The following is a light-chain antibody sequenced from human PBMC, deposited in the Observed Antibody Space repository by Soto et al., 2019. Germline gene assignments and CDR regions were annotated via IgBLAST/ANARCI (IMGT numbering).Light chain of an antibody. Sequence: QSVLTQPASVSGSPGQSITISCTGTSSDVGAYNYVSWYQQHPGKAPKLMIYEVSNRPSGVSNRFSGSKSGNTASLTISGLQAEDEADYYCSSYTTSSTWMFGGGTKVTVL. CDR1: SSDVGAYNY. CDR3: SSYTTSSTWM. V-gene: IGLV2-14*01. CDR2: EVS. J-gene: IGLJ3*02.